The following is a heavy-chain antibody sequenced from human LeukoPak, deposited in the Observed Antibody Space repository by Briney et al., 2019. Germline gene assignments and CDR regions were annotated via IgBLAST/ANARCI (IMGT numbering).Heavy chain of an antibody. CDR3: TRVVDYYDSSGYYYPYYYYYGMDV. D-gene: IGHD3-22*01. CDR1: GFTFGDYA. CDR2: IRSKADGVTT. J-gene: IGHJ6*02. V-gene: IGHV3-49*04. Sequence: PGRSLVLSCPASGFTFGDYAMSGVRPAPGKGLEGVGFIRSKADGVTTEYAASVKGRFTISRDDSKSIAYLQMNSLKTEDTAVYYCTRVVDYYDSSGYYYPYYYYYGMDVWGQGTTVTVSS.